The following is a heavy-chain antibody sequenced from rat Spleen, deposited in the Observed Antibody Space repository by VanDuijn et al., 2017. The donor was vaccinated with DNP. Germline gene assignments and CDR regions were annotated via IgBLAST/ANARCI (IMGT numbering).Heavy chain of an antibody. D-gene: IGHD1-11*01. J-gene: IGHJ2*01. Sequence: EVQLVESGGGLVQPGRSLKLSCAASGFTFTNYYMAWVRQAPTKGLEWVTTIHSDGSSTYYRDSVRGRFTFSRDNAESTLYLQMDSLTSEDTATYYCTTDFERGYWGQGVMVTVSS. CDR1: GFTFTNYY. CDR3: TTDFERGY. V-gene: IGHV5-27*01. CDR2: IHSDGSST.